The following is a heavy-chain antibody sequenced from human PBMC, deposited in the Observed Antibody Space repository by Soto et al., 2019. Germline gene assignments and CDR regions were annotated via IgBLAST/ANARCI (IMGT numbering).Heavy chain of an antibody. V-gene: IGHV2-5*01. D-gene: IGHD1-7*01. CDR3: AHRPEGGNWNYGPYYYGMDV. CDR1: GFSLSTSGVG. J-gene: IGHJ6*02. CDR2: IYWNDDK. Sequence: QITLKESGPTLVKPTQTLTLTCTFSGFSLSTSGVGVGWIRQPPGKALEWLALIYWNDDKRYSPSLKSRLTITKDTSKNQVVLTMTNMDPVDTATYYCAHRPEGGNWNYGPYYYGMDVWGQGTTVTVSS.